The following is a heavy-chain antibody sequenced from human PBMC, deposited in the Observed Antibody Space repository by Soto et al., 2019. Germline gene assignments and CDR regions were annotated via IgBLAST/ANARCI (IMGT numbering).Heavy chain of an antibody. Sequence: SVSLWFTCTVSGGSISSSGNYWGWISKPPRKGLKWMGTISYSGTTYYNPSLKRRVTISVDTSKNRFSQRLSSVTAADTAVYYCARPSLTTADYLYGVDVWGRGTSVTVSS. CDR2: ISYSGTT. CDR1: GGSISSSGNY. CDR3: ARPSLTTADYLYGVDV. J-gene: IGHJ6*02. D-gene: IGHD4-17*01. V-gene: IGHV4-39*01.